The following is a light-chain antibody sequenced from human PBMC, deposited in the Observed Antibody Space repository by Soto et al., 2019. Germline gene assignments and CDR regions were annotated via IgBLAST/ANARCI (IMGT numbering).Light chain of an antibody. V-gene: IGLV2-14*01. Sequence: QSVLTQPASASGSPGQSITISCTGTSSDIGGYNYVSWYQQFPGKAPKLMISEVNNRPSGVSSRFSGSRSGNTASLTISGVQAEDEAAYYCSSYTSSGTWVFGGGTKVTVL. CDR2: EVN. CDR1: SSDIGGYNY. CDR3: SSYTSSGTWV. J-gene: IGLJ3*02.